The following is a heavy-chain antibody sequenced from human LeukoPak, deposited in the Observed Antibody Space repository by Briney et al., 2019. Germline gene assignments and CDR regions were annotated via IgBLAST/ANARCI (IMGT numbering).Heavy chain of an antibody. CDR3: VGDQESWFGV. Sequence: PGGSLRLSCAASGFTFSSYWMHWVRQAPGKGLVWVSRINSDGSSTDYADSVKGRFTISRDNAKNTLYLQMNSLRVEDTAVYYCVGDQESWFGVWGQGTLVTVSS. J-gene: IGHJ4*02. V-gene: IGHV3-74*01. D-gene: IGHD3-10*01. CDR1: GFTFSSYW. CDR2: INSDGSST.